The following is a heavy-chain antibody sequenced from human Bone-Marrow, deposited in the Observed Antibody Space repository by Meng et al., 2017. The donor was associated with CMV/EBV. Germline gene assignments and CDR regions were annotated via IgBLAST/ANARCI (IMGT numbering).Heavy chain of an antibody. J-gene: IGHJ4*02. D-gene: IGHD3-22*01. CDR1: GFTFSDHW. Sequence: GSLRLSCAVSGFTFSDHWMHWVRQPPGKGLEWIGSIYYTGSTYYNPSLKSRVTISVDTSKNQFALKVRSVTAADTAVYYCARGPYYDGSGPFDYWGQGTLVTVSS. CDR2: IYYTGST. V-gene: IGHV4-38-2*01. CDR3: ARGPYYDGSGPFDY.